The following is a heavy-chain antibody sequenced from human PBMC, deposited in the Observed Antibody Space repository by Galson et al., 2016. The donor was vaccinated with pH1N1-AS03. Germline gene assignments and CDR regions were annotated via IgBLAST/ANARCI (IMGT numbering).Heavy chain of an antibody. CDR1: GFTFSAYA. CDR3: ARFSNWPYWYFDV. V-gene: IGHV3-23*01. Sequence: SGAEVKKAGWSLRLSCAVSGFTFSAYAMSWLRQAPGKRPEWVSAIAGGGGTTYYADSVKGRFTISRDNSKNTLDLQMNNLRGEDTALYYCARFSNWPYWYFDVWGRGTLVAVSA. D-gene: IGHD6-13*01. CDR2: IAGGGGTT. J-gene: IGHJ2*01.